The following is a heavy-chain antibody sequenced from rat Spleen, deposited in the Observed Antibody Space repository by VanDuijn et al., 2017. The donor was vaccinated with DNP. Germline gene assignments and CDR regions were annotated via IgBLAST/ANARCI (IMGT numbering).Heavy chain of an antibody. V-gene: IGHV5-58*01. CDR1: GFTFSTYW. CDR3: ARHDLHWLWFDY. CDR2: ITSSSSDT. Sequence: EVQLVETGGGLVQPGRSLKLSCVASGFTFSTYWMFWVRQAPGKGLEWFASITSSSSDTYYPDSVKGRFTISRDNARNTLYLQMNSLRSEDTATYFCARHDLHWLWFDYWGQGVMVTVSS. J-gene: IGHJ2*01. D-gene: IGHD1-1*01.